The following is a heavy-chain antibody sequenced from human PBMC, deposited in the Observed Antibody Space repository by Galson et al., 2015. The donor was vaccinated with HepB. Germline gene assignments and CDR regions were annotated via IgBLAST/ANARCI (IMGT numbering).Heavy chain of an antibody. CDR2: IWFDGSED. CDR3: ARYYGDYRALDY. V-gene: IGHV3-33*01. CDR1: GSSFSSHG. D-gene: IGHD4-17*01. Sequence: SLRLSCAASGSSFSSHGMHWVRQAPGKGLEWVALIWFDGSEDHYADSVKGRFTISRDNSNNMLYLQMNNLRVEDTAVYYCARYYGDYRALDYWGQGTLVSVSS. J-gene: IGHJ4*02.